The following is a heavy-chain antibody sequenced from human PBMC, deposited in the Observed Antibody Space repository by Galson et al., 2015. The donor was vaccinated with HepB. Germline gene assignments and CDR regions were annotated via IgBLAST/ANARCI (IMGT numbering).Heavy chain of an antibody. CDR2: IVVGSGNT. D-gene: IGHD6-13*01. V-gene: IGHV1-58*01. CDR3: AAGQRYGSN. CDR1: GFTFSSST. Sequence: SVKVSCKASGFTFSSSTVQWVRQARGQRLEWIGWIVVGSGNTNYAHKFHEGVTITRDMSTSTAYMELSSLRSEDMAVYYCAAGQRYGSNWGQGTLVTVSS. J-gene: IGHJ4*02.